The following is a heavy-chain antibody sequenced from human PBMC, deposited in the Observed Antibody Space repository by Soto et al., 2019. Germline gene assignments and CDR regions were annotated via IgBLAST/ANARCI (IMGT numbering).Heavy chain of an antibody. V-gene: IGHV3-30-3*01. CDR3: ARSWFDP. CDR1: GFTFSSYA. CDR2: ISYDGSNK. Sequence: QVQLVESGGGVVQPGRSLRLSCAASGFTFSSYAMHWVRQAPGKGLEWVAVISYDGSNKYYADSVKGRFTISRDNSKNTLYLQMNTLRAEDTAEYYCARSWFDPWGQGTLVTVSS. J-gene: IGHJ5*02.